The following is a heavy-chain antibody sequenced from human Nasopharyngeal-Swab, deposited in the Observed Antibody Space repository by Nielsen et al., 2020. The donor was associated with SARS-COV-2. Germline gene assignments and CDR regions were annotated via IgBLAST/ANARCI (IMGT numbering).Heavy chain of an antibody. D-gene: IGHD3-22*01. CDR2: ISGSGGST. V-gene: IGHV3-23*01. CDR3: AKAARITMIVVYDY. J-gene: IGHJ4*02. Sequence: WIRQPPAKGLEWVSAISGSGGSTYYADSVKGRFTISRDNSKNTLYLQMNSLRAEDTAVYYCAKAARITMIVVYDYWGQGTLVTVSS.